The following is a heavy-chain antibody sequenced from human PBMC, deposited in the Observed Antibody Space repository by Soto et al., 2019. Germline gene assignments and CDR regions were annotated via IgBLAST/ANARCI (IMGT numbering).Heavy chain of an antibody. CDR2: ISGRGGSS. D-gene: IGHD3-10*01. CDR1: GFPFSSYA. V-gene: IGHV3-23*01. CDR3: VRVAGSGGYFDF. J-gene: IGHJ4*02. Sequence: EVQLLESGGGLAQPGGSLRLSCATSGFPFSSYAMAWVRQAPGKGLAWVSGISGRGGSSFYADSVKGRFTISRDNSKSTLYLQMSSLRAEDTAVYYCVRVAGSGGYFDFWGQGIPVTVSS.